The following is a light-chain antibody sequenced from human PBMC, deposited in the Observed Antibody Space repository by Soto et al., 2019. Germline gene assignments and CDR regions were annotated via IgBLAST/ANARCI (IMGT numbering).Light chain of an antibody. CDR3: QQRDDLIT. Sequence: EIVLTQSPATLSVSPGERATLSCRASRSVSVYLDWYQQKSGQAPRLLIYDVSKRATGIPARFSGSGSGTDFTLTISSLEPEDFAVYYCQQRDDLITFGGGTRVDIK. V-gene: IGKV3-11*01. J-gene: IGKJ4*01. CDR1: RSVSVY. CDR2: DVS.